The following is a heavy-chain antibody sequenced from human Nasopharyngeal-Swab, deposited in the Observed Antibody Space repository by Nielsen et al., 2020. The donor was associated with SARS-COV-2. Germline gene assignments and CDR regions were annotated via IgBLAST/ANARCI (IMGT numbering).Heavy chain of an antibody. V-gene: IGHV3-9*01. D-gene: IGHD2-21*01. CDR2: ITWNSGNK. CDR1: GFTFENYA. CDR3: ARGDSF. Sequence: GGSLRLSCAASGFTFENYAMHWVRQPPGKGLEWVSGITWNSGNKGYAESVQGRFTISRDNARNSLYLQMNSLRVEDTAVYYCARGDSFWGQGTTVTVSS. J-gene: IGHJ6*02.